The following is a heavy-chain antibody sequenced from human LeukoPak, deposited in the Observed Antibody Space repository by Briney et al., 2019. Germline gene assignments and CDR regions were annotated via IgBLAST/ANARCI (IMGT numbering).Heavy chain of an antibody. CDR2: IFYSGST. J-gene: IGHJ5*02. D-gene: IGHD6-19*01. Sequence: SETLSLTCTISGGSISSSSFYWGWIRQPPGKGLEWIGTIFYSGSTYYNPSLRSRVTMSVDTSKNQFSLRLSSVTAADTAVYYCARQGYISGQGFRNNWFDPWGQGSLVTVSS. CDR1: GGSISSSSFY. CDR3: ARQGYISGQGFRNNWFDP. V-gene: IGHV4-39*01.